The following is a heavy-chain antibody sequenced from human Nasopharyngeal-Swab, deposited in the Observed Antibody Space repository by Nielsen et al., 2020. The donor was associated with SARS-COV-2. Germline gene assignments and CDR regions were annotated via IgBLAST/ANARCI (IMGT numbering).Heavy chain of an antibody. Sequence: GESLKISCKGSGYSFPRYWIAWVRQMPGKGLEWVGIIYSHGSYTQYRPSFQGQVTISADKSIHTAYLQWTSLKASDTAMYYFVRPEGVATSFKYYFQYGMDVWGQGTMVTVPS. V-gene: IGHV5-51*01. CDR2: IYSHGSYT. CDR3: VRPEGVATSFKYYFQYGMDV. D-gene: IGHD5-12*01. J-gene: IGHJ6*02. CDR1: GYSFPRYW.